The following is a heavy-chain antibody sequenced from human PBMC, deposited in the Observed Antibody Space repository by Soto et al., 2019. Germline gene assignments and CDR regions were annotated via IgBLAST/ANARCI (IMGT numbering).Heavy chain of an antibody. D-gene: IGHD5-18*01. CDR3: ARIPVDTSMIYWLDP. CDR1: GGSVSSGDYY. Sequence: PSETLSLTCTASGGSVSSGDYYWSWIRQPPGKGLEWIGYIYYSGNTNYNPSLKSRVIISVDTSKNLFSLKLTSVTAADTAVYYCARIPVDTSMIYWLDPWGQGTLVTVS. CDR2: IYYSGNT. J-gene: IGHJ5*02. V-gene: IGHV4-61*08.